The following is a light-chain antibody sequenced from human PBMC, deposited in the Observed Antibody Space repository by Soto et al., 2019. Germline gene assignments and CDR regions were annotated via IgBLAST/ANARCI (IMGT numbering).Light chain of an antibody. CDR3: KSYAGSNTYV. CDR2: EVV. V-gene: IGLV2-8*01. Sequence: QSVLTQPPSASGSPGQSVTISCTGTKSDIGVYDFVSWYQHHPGKAPRLIIYEVVQRPSGVPDRFSGSKSGNTASLTVSGLQAADEADYFCKSYAGSNTYVFGSGPKV. CDR1: KSDIGVYDF. J-gene: IGLJ1*01.